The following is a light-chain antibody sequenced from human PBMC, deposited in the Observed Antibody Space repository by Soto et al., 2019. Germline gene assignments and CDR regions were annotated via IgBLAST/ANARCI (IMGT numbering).Light chain of an antibody. CDR2: GNS. Sequence: QSVLTQPPSVSGAPGQRVTISCTGSSSNIGAGFDVHWYQQLPGTAPKLLIYGNSHRPSGVPDRFSGSKSGTSASLAITGLQAEDEADYYCQSYDSSLIGVFGGGTKVTVL. V-gene: IGLV1-40*01. CDR3: QSYDSSLIGV. CDR1: SSNIGAGFD. J-gene: IGLJ3*02.